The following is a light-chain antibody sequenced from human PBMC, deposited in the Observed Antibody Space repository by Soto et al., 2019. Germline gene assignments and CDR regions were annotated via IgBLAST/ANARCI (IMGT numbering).Light chain of an antibody. Sequence: EIVMTQSPATLSMSPGERATLSCRASQSVSTKLAWYQQKPGQAPRLLIYGASTRATGVPARFSGSGSGTEFTLTISSLQSEDFAVYYCQYYNNWWTFGQGTKVEIK. CDR2: GAS. CDR3: QYYNNWWT. J-gene: IGKJ1*01. CDR1: QSVSTK. V-gene: IGKV3-15*01.